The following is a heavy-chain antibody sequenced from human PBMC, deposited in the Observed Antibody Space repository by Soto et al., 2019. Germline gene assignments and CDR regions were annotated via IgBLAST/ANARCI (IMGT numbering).Heavy chain of an antibody. D-gene: IGHD3-10*01. Sequence: QVQLVESGGGVVQPGRSLRLSCAASGFTFSSHSIQWVRQAPGKGLEWVAVISYDGSIKYYADSVKGRFTISRDNSKYPAYLQMNSLRAEDTAVFYCARELSTSGDLDYWGQGTLVIVSS. J-gene: IGHJ4*02. V-gene: IGHV3-30-3*01. CDR2: ISYDGSIK. CDR1: GFTFSSHS. CDR3: ARELSTSGDLDY.